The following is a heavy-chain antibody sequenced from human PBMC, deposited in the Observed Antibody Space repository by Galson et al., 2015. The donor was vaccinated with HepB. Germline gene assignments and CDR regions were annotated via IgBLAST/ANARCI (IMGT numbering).Heavy chain of an antibody. CDR2: ISYDGSNK. D-gene: IGHD2-15*01. CDR3: ARDVGHCSGGSCYGGVDY. Sequence: SLRLSCAASGFTFSSYAMHWVRQAPGKGLEWVAVISYDGSNKYYADSVKGRFTISRDNSKNTLYLQMNSLRAEDTAVYYCARDVGHCSGGSCYGGVDYWGQGTLVTVSS. V-gene: IGHV3-30-3*01. J-gene: IGHJ4*02. CDR1: GFTFSSYA.